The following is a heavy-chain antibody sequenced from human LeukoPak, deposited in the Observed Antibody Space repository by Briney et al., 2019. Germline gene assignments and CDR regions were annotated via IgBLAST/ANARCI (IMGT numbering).Heavy chain of an antibody. CDR1: GGSISSYY. CDR3: ARQTSHGYYFGY. D-gene: IGHD4-11*01. Sequence: SETLSLTCTVSGGSISSYYWSWIRQPPGKGLEWIGYIYYSGSTNYNPSLKSRVTISVDTSKNQFSLKLSSVTAADTAVYYCARQTSHGYYFGYWGQGTLVTVSS. J-gene: IGHJ4*02. V-gene: IGHV4-59*08. CDR2: IYYSGST.